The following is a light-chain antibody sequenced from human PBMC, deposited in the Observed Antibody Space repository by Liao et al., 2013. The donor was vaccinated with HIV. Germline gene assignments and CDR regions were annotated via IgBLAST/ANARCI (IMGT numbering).Light chain of an antibody. J-gene: IGLJ1*01. V-gene: IGLV3-1*01. CDR1: ALPKQY. CDR2: KDS. Sequence: SYELTQPPSVSVSPGQTARITCSGDALPKQYGYWYQQKPGQAPVLVIYKDSERPLGIPERFSGSNSGNTATLTISGTQAMDEADYYCQAWDSSTASYVFGTGTKVTVL. CDR3: QAWDSSTASYV.